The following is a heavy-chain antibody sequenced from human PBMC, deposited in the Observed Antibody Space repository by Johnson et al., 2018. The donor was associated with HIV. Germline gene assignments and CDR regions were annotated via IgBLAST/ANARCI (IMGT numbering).Heavy chain of an antibody. Sequence: EVQLVESGGGVVQPGRSLRLSCAASGFTVSSNYMSWVRQAPGKGLEWVSVIYSGGSTYYADSVKGRFTISRDNSKNTLYLQLSSLRTEDTAVFYCARGGVVHDAFDMWGQGTMVTVSS. J-gene: IGHJ3*02. CDR3: ARGGVVHDAFDM. V-gene: IGHV3-66*01. CDR1: GFTVSSNY. D-gene: IGHD2-2*01. CDR2: IYSGGST.